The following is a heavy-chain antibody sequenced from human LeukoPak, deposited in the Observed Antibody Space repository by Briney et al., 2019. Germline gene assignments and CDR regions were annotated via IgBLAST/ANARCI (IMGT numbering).Heavy chain of an antibody. J-gene: IGHJ4*02. CDR2: IYTSGST. D-gene: IGHD4-17*01. Sequence: SETLSLTCTVSGGPISSGSYYLSWIRQPAGKGLEWIGRIYTSGSTNYNPPLKSRVTISVDTSKNQFSLKLSSVTAADTAVYYCASVQDYGDYYFDYWGQGTLVTVSS. CDR3: ASVQDYGDYYFDY. V-gene: IGHV4-61*02. CDR1: GGPISSGSYY.